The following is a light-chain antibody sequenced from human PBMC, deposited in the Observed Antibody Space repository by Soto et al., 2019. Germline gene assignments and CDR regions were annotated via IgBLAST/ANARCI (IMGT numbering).Light chain of an antibody. CDR3: QQHNDRPT. CDR2: AAS. Sequence: DIVMTQSPATLSVSPGDRATLSCRASQSVNSNLAWYQQKPGQAPRLLIYAASTRATGIPARFSGSGSGTEFILTISRLQSEDFAIYYRQQHNDRPTFGQGTQLDIK. V-gene: IGKV3-15*01. CDR1: QSVNSN. J-gene: IGKJ5*01.